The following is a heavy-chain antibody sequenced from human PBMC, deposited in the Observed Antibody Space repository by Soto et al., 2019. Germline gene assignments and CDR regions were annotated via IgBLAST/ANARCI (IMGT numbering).Heavy chain of an antibody. CDR1: GGSISSGGYY. Sequence: PSETLSLTCTVSGGSISSGGYYWSWIRQHPGKGLEWIGYIYYSGSTYYNPSLKSRVTISVDTSKNQFSLKLSSVTAADTAVYYCATDPYGSGSYDYWGQGTLVTVSS. J-gene: IGHJ4*02. CDR2: IYYSGST. D-gene: IGHD3-10*01. CDR3: ATDPYGSGSYDY. V-gene: IGHV4-31*03.